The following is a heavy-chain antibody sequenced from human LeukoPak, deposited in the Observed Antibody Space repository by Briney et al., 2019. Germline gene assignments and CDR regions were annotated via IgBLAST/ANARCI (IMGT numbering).Heavy chain of an antibody. J-gene: IGHJ4*02. CDR2: INPDSGDT. D-gene: IGHD2-8*01. CDR3: ARGHRGALGYCTNGVCARLYY. Sequence: GASVRLSCTASGYTFTTEDINWGRQATGQGLEGMGWINPDSGDTTYAQKYQGRVTMTRDMSTSTVYMELSSLKSEDTAVYYWARGHRGALGYCTNGVCARLYYWGQGTLVTVSS. CDR1: GYTFTTED. V-gene: IGHV1-8*02.